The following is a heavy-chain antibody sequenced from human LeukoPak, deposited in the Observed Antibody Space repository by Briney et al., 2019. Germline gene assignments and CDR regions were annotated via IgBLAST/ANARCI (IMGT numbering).Heavy chain of an antibody. CDR1: GDSLNTYY. CDR3: ARVVRGVVTSNWFDT. Sequence: PPETLSLTCTVSGDSLNTYYWTWIRQTPGKELEWIGFVASSGTSNYNPSLKSRVSISIDTSKNQFSLALTSVTPADTAVYYCARVVRGVVTSNWFDTWGQGTLVSVSS. CDR2: VASSGTS. D-gene: IGHD2-21*02. J-gene: IGHJ5*02. V-gene: IGHV4-59*01.